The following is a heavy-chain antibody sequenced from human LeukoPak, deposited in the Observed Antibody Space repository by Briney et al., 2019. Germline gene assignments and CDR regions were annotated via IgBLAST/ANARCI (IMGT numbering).Heavy chain of an antibody. CDR1: GYTFTSYG. V-gene: IGHV1-18*01. CDR3: ARGYYDFWSGYYSGGDYFDY. J-gene: IGHJ4*02. Sequence: GASVKVSCKASGYTFTSYGISWVRQAPGQGLEWMGWISAYNGNTNYAQKLQGRVIMTTDTSTSTAYMELRSLRSDDTAVYYCARGYYDFWSGYYSGGDYFDYWGQGTLVTVSS. CDR2: ISAYNGNT. D-gene: IGHD3-3*01.